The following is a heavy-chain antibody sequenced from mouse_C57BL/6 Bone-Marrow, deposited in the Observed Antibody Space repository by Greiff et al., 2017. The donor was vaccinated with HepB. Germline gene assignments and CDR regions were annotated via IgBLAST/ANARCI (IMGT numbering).Heavy chain of an antibody. D-gene: IGHD1-1*01. Sequence: QVQLQQPGAVLVKPGASVKMSCKASGYTFTSYWITWVKQRPGQGLEWIGDIYPGSGSTNYNEKFKSKATLTVDTSSSTAYMQLSSLTSEDSAVYYCAYYYGSSSYYFDYWGQGTTLTVSS. CDR2: IYPGSGST. V-gene: IGHV1-55*01. J-gene: IGHJ2*01. CDR3: AYYYGSSSYYFDY. CDR1: GYTFTSYW.